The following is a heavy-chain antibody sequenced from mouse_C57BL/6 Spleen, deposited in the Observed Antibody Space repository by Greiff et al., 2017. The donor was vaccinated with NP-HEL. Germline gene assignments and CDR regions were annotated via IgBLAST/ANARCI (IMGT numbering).Heavy chain of an antibody. CDR1: GYTFTDYY. D-gene: IGHD4-1*01. J-gene: IGHJ2*01. Sequence: EVQLQQSGPELVKPGASVKISCKASGYTFTDYYMNWVKQSHGKSLEWIGDINPNNGGTRYNQKFKGKATLTVDKSSSTAYMELRSLTSEDSAVYYCARSGTFDYLGQGTTLTVSS. CDR2: INPNNGGT. CDR3: ARSGTFDY. V-gene: IGHV1-26*01.